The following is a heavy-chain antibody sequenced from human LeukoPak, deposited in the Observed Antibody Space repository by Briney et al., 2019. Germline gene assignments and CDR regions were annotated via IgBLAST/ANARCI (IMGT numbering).Heavy chain of an antibody. J-gene: IGHJ6*03. D-gene: IGHD6-19*01. CDR3: ARDLEYRSGWPGYYYYYMDV. CDR2: IWYDGSNK. V-gene: IGHV3-33*01. Sequence: GRSLRLSCAASGFTFSNYGMHWVRQAPGKGLEWVAIIWYDGSNKNYADSVKGRFTISRDNSKNTLYLQMNSLRAEDTAVYYCARDLEYRSGWPGYYYYYMDVWGKGTTVTVSS. CDR1: GFTFSNYG.